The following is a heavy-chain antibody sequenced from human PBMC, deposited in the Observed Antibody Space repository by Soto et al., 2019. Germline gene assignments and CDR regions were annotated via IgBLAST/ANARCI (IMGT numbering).Heavy chain of an antibody. V-gene: IGHV3-23*01. CDR2: ISGSGGST. D-gene: IGHD6-19*01. CDR3: ANAPQITRGWYYFDY. CDR1: GFTFSSYA. Sequence: GGSLRLSCAASGFTFSSYAMSWVRQAPGKGLEWVSDISGSGGSTYYADSVKGRFTISRDNSKNTLYLQMNSLRAEDTAVYYCANAPQITRGWYYFDYWGQGTLVTVSS. J-gene: IGHJ4*02.